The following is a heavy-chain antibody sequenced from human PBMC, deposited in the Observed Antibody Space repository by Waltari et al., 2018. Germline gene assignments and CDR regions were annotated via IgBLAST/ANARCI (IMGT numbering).Heavy chain of an antibody. Sequence: QLQLQESGPGLVKHSETLSLTCTVSGGSISSSSYYWGWIRQPPGKGLEWIGSIYYSGSTYYNPSLKSRVTISVDTSKNQFSLKLSSVTAADTAVYYCARAGTGGAFDIWGQGTMVTVSS. CDR3: ARAGTGGAFDI. CDR1: GGSISSSSYY. J-gene: IGHJ3*02. D-gene: IGHD6-19*01. V-gene: IGHV4-39*01. CDR2: IYYSGST.